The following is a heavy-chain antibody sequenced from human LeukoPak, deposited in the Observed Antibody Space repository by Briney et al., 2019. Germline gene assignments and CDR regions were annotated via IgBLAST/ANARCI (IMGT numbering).Heavy chain of an antibody. D-gene: IGHD4-17*01. J-gene: IGHJ2*01. CDR3: ASTIVTTVYPPGWYFDL. Sequence: GGSLRLSCAASGFIFSSYNMNWVRQAPGKGLEWVSSISSRSRDVYYADSVKGRFTVSRDNTKSSLFLQMDSLRAEDTAVYYCASTIVTTVYPPGWYFDLWGRGTQVTVSS. CDR2: ISSRSRDV. CDR1: GFIFSSYN. V-gene: IGHV3-21*06.